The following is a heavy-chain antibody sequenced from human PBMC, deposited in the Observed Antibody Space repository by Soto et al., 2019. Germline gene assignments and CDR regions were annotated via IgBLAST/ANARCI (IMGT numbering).Heavy chain of an antibody. V-gene: IGHV3-11*01. CDR2: ISSSGSTI. CDR1: GFTFSDYY. D-gene: IGHD6-6*01. J-gene: IGHJ6*02. Sequence: PGGSLRLSCTASGFTFSDYYMSWIRQAPGKGLEWVSYISSSGSTIYYADSVKGRFTISRDNAKNSLYLQMNSLRAEDTAVYYCARVFREEQLLLGGMDVWGQGTTVTVSS. CDR3: ARVFREEQLLLGGMDV.